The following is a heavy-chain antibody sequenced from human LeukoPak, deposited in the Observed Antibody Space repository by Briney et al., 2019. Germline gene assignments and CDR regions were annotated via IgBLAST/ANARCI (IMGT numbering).Heavy chain of an antibody. Sequence: SETLSLTCTVSGGSISSYYWSWIRQPPGKGLEWIGYIYYSGSTNYNPSLKSRVTISVDTPKNQFSLKLSSVTAADTAVYYCARQGEGDGYNYWGQGTLVIVSS. V-gene: IGHV4-59*08. D-gene: IGHD5-24*01. CDR2: IYYSGST. CDR1: GGSISSYY. CDR3: ARQGEGDGYNY. J-gene: IGHJ4*02.